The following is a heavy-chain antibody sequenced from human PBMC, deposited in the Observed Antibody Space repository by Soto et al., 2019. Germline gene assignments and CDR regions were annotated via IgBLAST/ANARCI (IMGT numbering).Heavy chain of an antibody. Sequence: EVQLVESGGGLVQPGRSLRVSCAASGFTFDDYAMHWVRQAPGKGLEWXSGISWNGNSIGYADSVRGRFTISRDNAKNSLYLQMNSLRVEDTALYYCARGPLRIYYYYMDVWGKGTTVTVSS. D-gene: IGHD2-15*01. CDR1: GFTFDDYA. J-gene: IGHJ6*03. V-gene: IGHV3-9*01. CDR2: ISWNGNSI. CDR3: ARGPLRIYYYYMDV.